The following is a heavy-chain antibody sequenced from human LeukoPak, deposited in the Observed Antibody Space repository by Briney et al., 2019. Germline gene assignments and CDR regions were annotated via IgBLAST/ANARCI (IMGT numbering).Heavy chain of an antibody. D-gene: IGHD3-22*01. V-gene: IGHV3-30*02. Sequence: GGSLRLSCAASEFTFSNYGMHWVRQAPGKGLEWVAFIRYDGTNKYYADSVKGRFTISRDNSKNTLYLQMNSLRAEDTAVYYCAKEHHDSSGYYYGTAFDIWGQGTMVTVSS. CDR2: IRYDGTNK. J-gene: IGHJ3*02. CDR3: AKEHHDSSGYYYGTAFDI. CDR1: EFTFSNYG.